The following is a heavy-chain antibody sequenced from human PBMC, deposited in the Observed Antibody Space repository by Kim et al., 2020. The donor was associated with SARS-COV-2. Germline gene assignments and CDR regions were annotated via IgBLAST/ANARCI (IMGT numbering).Heavy chain of an antibody. CDR1: GYTFTSYY. Sequence: ASVKVSCKASGYTFTSYYMHWVRQAPGQGLEWMGIINPSGGSTSYAQKFQGRVTMTRDTSTSTVYMELSSLRSEDTAVYYCARGTLAAARRTGYFDYWGQGTLVTVSS. J-gene: IGHJ4*02. V-gene: IGHV1-46*01. CDR2: INPSGGST. D-gene: IGHD6-6*01. CDR3: ARGTLAAARRTGYFDY.